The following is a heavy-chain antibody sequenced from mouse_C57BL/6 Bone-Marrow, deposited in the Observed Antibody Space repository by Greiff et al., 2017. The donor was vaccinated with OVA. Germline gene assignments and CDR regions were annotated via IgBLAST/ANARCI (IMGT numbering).Heavy chain of an antibody. J-gene: IGHJ4*01. CDR3: QLRLHAMDY. D-gene: IGHD3-2*02. CDR2: IDPENGDT. CDR1: GFNIKDDY. Sequence: VQLQQSGAGLVRPGASVKLSCTASGFNIKDDYMHWVKQRPEQGLEWIGWIDPENGDTEYASKFQGKATITADTSSNTAYLQLSSLTSEDTAVYYCQLRLHAMDYWGQGTSVTVSS. V-gene: IGHV14-4*01.